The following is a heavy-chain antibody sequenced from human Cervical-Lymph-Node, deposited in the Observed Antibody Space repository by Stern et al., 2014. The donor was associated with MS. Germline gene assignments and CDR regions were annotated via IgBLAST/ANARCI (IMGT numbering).Heavy chain of an antibody. V-gene: IGHV1-2*06. CDR3: ARGALYPPQPDY. CDR2: INLDSGDT. CDR1: GFTFTAYY. Sequence: VQLVESGAEMKKPGASVKVSCKASGFTFTAYYLHWVRQAPGQGLEWMGRINLDSGDTKYTQKSEDRVTLTWDTSINTAYMELSRLRSDDTAVYYCARGALYPPQPDYWGKGTLVTVSS. J-gene: IGHJ4*02. D-gene: IGHD2-15*01.